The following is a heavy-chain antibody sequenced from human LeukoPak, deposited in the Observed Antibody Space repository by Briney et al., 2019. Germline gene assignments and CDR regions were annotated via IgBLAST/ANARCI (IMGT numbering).Heavy chain of an antibody. CDR2: IYTSGST. J-gene: IGHJ5*02. D-gene: IGHD6-13*01. V-gene: IGHV4-4*09. Sequence: KSSETLSLTCTVSGDSISSYYWTWIRQPPGKGLEWIGYIYTSGSTNYNPSLKSRVTISVDTSKNQFSLKLSSVTAADTAVYYCARSYSSSWSNWFDPWGQGTLVTVSS. CDR3: ARSYSSSWSNWFDP. CDR1: GDSISSYY.